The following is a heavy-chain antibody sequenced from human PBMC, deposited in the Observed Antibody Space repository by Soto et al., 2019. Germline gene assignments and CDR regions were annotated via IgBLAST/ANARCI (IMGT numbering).Heavy chain of an antibody. D-gene: IGHD3-22*01. J-gene: IGHJ1*01. CDR2: IYYSGST. V-gene: IGHV4-31*03. Sequence: PSETLSLTCTVSGGSICSGANYWSWIRQHPGKGLEWIGYIYYSGSTYYNPSLKSRVTISVDTSKNQFSLKLSSVTAADTAVYYCAIYDSSGSRGFQHWGQGTLVTVSS. CDR1: GGSICSGANY. CDR3: AIYDSSGSRGFQH.